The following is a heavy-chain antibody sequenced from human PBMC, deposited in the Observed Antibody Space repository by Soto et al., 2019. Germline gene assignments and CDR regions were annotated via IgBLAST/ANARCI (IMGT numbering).Heavy chain of an antibody. CDR2: ISYDGSNK. CDR3: AREEGAARHAFDI. V-gene: IGHV3-30-3*01. CDR1: GFTFSSYA. J-gene: IGHJ3*02. Sequence: QVQLVESGGGVVQPGRSLRLSCAASGFTFSSYAMHWVRQAPGKGLEWVAVISYDGSNKYYADSVKGRFTISRDNSKNTVYLQMNSLRAEDTAVYYCAREEGAARHAFDIWGQGTMVTVSS. D-gene: IGHD6-6*01.